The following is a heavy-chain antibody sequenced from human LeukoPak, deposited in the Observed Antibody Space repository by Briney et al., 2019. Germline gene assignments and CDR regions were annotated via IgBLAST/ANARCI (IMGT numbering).Heavy chain of an antibody. D-gene: IGHD3-9*01. Sequence: PETLSPTCTVSGGSISSYYWSWIRQPPGKGLEWIGYIYYSGSTNYNPSLKSRVTISVDTSKNQFSLKLSSVTAADTAVYYCASLSILTGYYYGMDVWGQGTTVTVSS. CDR1: GGSISSYY. CDR2: IYYSGST. V-gene: IGHV4-59*01. CDR3: ASLSILTGYYYGMDV. J-gene: IGHJ6*02.